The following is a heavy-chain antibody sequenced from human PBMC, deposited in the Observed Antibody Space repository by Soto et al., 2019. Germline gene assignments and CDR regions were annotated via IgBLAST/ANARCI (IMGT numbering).Heavy chain of an antibody. D-gene: IGHD3-3*02. V-gene: IGHV3-23*01. Sequence: GGSLRLSCAASGFTFSSYAMSWVRQAPGKGLEWVSAISGSGGSTYYADSVKGRFTISRANSKNTLYLQMNSLRAEDTAVYYCSTDSYTDLTLDRIDNWGQGTLVTVSS. CDR3: STDSYTDLTLDRIDN. J-gene: IGHJ4*01. CDR2: ISGSGGST. CDR1: GFTFSSYA.